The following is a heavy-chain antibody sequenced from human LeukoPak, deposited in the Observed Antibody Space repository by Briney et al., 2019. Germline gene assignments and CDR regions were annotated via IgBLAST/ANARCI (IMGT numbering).Heavy chain of an antibody. J-gene: IGHJ4*02. D-gene: IGHD3-9*01. Sequence: ASVKVSCKASGYTFTSYGISWVRQAPGQGLEWMGWISAYNGNTNFAQKLQGRVTMTTDTSTSTAYMDLRSLTSDDTAVYYCARDQAATNTQVRFCLDWGQGTLVTVSS. CDR3: ARDQAATNTQVRFCLD. CDR1: GYTFTSYG. V-gene: IGHV1-18*01. CDR2: ISAYNGNT.